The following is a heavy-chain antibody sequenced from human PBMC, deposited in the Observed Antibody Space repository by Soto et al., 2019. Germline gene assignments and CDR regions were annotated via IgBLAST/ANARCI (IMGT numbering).Heavy chain of an antibody. CDR2: IYYSESSSRT. CDR1: GGSISSSY. Sequence: PSGTLSLTCTVSGGSISSSYWSWIRQPPGKRPEWIGYIYYSESSSRTLFNPSLESRVTISVDTSKNHFSLNVSSVTAADTAVYYCARGGCSSCWFDAWGQGILVTVSS. V-gene: IGHV4-59*01. J-gene: IGHJ5*02. D-gene: IGHD3-10*02. CDR3: ARGGCSSCWFDA.